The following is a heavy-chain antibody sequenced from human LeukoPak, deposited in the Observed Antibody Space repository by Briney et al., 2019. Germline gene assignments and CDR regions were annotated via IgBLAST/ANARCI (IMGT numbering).Heavy chain of an antibody. Sequence: SETLSLTCTVSGYSISNPYYWGWIRQPPGKGLEWIGSIHHTGSTYYNPSLKSRVTISIDTSKNQFSPKLSSVTAADTAVYYCARVDGVVPTAYFDYWGQGTLVTVSS. CDR3: ARVDGVVPTAYFDY. V-gene: IGHV4-38-2*02. J-gene: IGHJ4*02. CDR2: IHHTGST. CDR1: GYSISNPYY. D-gene: IGHD2-2*01.